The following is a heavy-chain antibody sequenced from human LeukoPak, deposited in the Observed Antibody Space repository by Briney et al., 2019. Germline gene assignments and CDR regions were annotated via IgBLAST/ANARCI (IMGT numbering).Heavy chain of an antibody. Sequence: SVQVPCQVSGYTLNELSMHWVRHAPGTGHEWRGGFDPEDDETIYAQNFQGRVTMTEETSTDTAYMELCSLRSEDTAVYYCATDLYCSSTSCYGGYYYDGMYVWGKGTTVTVSS. CDR1: GYTLNELS. J-gene: IGHJ6*04. CDR2: FDPEDDET. CDR3: ATDLYCSSTSCYGGYYYDGMYV. V-gene: IGHV1-24*01. D-gene: IGHD2-2*01.